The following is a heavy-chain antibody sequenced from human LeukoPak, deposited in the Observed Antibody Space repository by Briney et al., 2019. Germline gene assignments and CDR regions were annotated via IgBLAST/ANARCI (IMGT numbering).Heavy chain of an antibody. Sequence: SSETLSLTCTVSGGSISSYYWSWIRQPGGKGLEWSGRIYTSGSTNYNPSLKSRVTMSVDTSKNQFSLKLSSVTAADTAVYYCARDAYGGGWADYWGQGTLVTVSS. V-gene: IGHV4-4*07. CDR3: ARDAYGGGWADY. J-gene: IGHJ4*02. D-gene: IGHD1-26*01. CDR1: GGSISSYY. CDR2: IYTSGST.